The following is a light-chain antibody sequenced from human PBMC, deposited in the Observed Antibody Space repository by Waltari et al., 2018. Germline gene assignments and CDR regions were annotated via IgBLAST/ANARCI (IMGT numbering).Light chain of an antibody. Sequence: EIVMTQTPLSLPVTPGGPASIPCRSSPSLFDRADGNTYLDWYLQRPGQSPQLLIQTASYRDSGVPDRFSGSGSGTDFTLQISRVEAEDVGTYYCMQRLDFPVTFGGGTKVEI. CDR2: TAS. J-gene: IGKJ4*01. CDR3: MQRLDFPVT. V-gene: IGKV2-40*01. CDR1: PSLFDRADGNTY.